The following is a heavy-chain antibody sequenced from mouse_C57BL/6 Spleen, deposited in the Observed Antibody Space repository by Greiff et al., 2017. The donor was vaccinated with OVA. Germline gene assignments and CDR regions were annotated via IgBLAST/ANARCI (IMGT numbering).Heavy chain of an antibody. CDR3: ARDDYDGQAWCAD. D-gene: IGHD2-4*01. J-gene: IGHJ3*01. CDR2: INPSSGYT. Sequence: VQLQQSGAELAKPGASVKLSCKASGYTFTSYWMHWVKQRPGQGLAWIGYINPSSGYTKYNQKFKDKATLTADKSSSTAYMQRSSLTYEDAAVYYCARDDYDGQAWCADWGQGTLVTVAA. V-gene: IGHV1-7*01. CDR1: GYTFTSYW.